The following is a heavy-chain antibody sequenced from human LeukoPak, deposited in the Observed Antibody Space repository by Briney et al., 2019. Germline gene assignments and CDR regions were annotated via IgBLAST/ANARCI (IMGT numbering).Heavy chain of an antibody. CDR3: ARFVTTIPDAFDI. CDR2: ISYDGSNK. Sequence: PGGSLRLSCAASGFTFSSYGMHWVRQAPGKGLEWVAVISYDGSNKYYADSVKGRFTISRDNSKNTLYLQMSSLRAEDTAIYYCARFVTTIPDAFDIWGQGTMVIVSS. V-gene: IGHV3-30*03. J-gene: IGHJ3*02. CDR1: GFTFSSYG. D-gene: IGHD2-21*02.